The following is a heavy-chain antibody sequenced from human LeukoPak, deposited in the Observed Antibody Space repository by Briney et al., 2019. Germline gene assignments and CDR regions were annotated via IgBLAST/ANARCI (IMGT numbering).Heavy chain of an antibody. CDR1: GFTFSSYG. D-gene: IGHD6-13*01. V-gene: IGHV3-30*18. CDR3: AKAQWQQLVRGYFVY. J-gene: IGHJ4*02. CDR2: ISYDGSNK. Sequence: GGSLRLSCAASGFTFSSYGMPWVRQAPGKGLEWVAVISYDGSNKYYADSVKGRFTISRDNSKNTLYLQMNSLRAEDTAVYYCAKAQWQQLVRGYFVYWRRGTLVTVSS.